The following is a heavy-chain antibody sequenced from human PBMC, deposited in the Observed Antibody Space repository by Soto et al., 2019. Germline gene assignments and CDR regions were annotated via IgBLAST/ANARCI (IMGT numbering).Heavy chain of an antibody. CDR1: GGTFSSYA. Sequence: QVQLVQSGAEVKKPGSSVKVSCKASGGTFSSYAISWVRQAPGQGLEWMGGIIPIFGTANYAQKFQGRVTITADESTSTAYMELSSLRSEYTAGYYCARGGLDEGDLYLYFDLWGRGTLVTVSS. D-gene: IGHD2-21*02. CDR3: ARGGLDEGDLYLYFDL. CDR2: IIPIFGTA. V-gene: IGHV1-69*01. J-gene: IGHJ2*01.